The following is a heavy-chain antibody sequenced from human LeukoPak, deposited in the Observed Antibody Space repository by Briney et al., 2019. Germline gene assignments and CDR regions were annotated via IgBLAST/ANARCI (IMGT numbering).Heavy chain of an antibody. CDR2: IKSKTDGGTT. Sequence: PGGSLRLSCAASGFTFSNAWMSWVRQAPGKGLEWVGRIKSKTDGGTTDYAAPVKGRFTISRDDSKNTLYLQMNSLKTEDTAVYYCSYYYDSSGYPKIDYWGQGTLVTVSS. D-gene: IGHD3-22*01. V-gene: IGHV3-15*01. CDR1: GFTFSNAW. CDR3: SYYYDSSGYPKIDY. J-gene: IGHJ4*02.